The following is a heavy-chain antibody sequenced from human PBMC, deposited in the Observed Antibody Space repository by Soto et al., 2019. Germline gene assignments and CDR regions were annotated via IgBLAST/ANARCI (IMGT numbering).Heavy chain of an antibody. V-gene: IGHV1-18*01. Sequence: QVQLVQSGAEVKKPGASVRVSCKASGYTFTSYGFSWVRQAPGQGLGWMGWISAYNGNTNYAQKLQGRVTMTTDTSTSTAYMELRSLRSDDTAVYYCAREGSRPYYYYGMDVWGQGTTVTVSS. CDR1: GYTFTSYG. CDR3: AREGSRPYYYYGMDV. J-gene: IGHJ6*02. D-gene: IGHD1-26*01. CDR2: ISAYNGNT.